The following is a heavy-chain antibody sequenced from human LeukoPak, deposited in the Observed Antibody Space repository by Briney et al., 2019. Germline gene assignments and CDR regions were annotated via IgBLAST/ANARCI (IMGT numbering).Heavy chain of an antibody. D-gene: IGHD3-3*01. CDR3: AREDGNYDFWSGRYYMDV. CDR2: INTDGSST. J-gene: IGHJ6*03. Sequence: GGSLRLSCAASGFTFSSYWMHWVRQAPGKGLVWVSRINTDGSSTSYADSVEGRFTISRDNAKNTLYLQMNGLRAEDTAVYYCAREDGNYDFWSGRYYMDVWGKGTTVTVSS. V-gene: IGHV3-74*01. CDR1: GFTFSSYW.